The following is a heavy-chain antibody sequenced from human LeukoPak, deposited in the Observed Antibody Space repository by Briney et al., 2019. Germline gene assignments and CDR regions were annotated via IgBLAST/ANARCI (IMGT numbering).Heavy chain of an antibody. Sequence: GGSLRLSCAASGFTFSSYAMSWVRQAPGKGLEWVSAISGSGGSTYYADSVKGRFTISRDNSKNTLYLQMNGLRAEDTAVYYCAKVKNFWSGEFDYWGQGTLVTVSS. CDR1: GFTFSSYA. V-gene: IGHV3-23*01. CDR2: ISGSGGST. D-gene: IGHD3-3*01. J-gene: IGHJ4*02. CDR3: AKVKNFWSGEFDY.